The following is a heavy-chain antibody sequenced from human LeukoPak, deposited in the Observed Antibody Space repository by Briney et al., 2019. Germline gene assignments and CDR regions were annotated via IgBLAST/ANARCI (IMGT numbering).Heavy chain of an antibody. J-gene: IGHJ3*02. CDR3: ARLVGTYYYGSGSYAPSDAFDI. Sequence: GGSLRLSCAASGFTFSNYAMSWVRQAPGKGLEWVAGISGTGGSTHYADSVKGRFTISRDNSKNTLYLQMNSLRAEDTAVYYCARLVGTYYYGSGSYAPSDAFDIWGQGTMVTVSS. D-gene: IGHD3-10*01. V-gene: IGHV3-23*01. CDR1: GFTFSNYA. CDR2: ISGTGGST.